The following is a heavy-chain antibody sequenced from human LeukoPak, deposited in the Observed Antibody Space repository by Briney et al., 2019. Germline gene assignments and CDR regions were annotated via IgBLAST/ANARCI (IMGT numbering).Heavy chain of an antibody. Sequence: SETLSLTCTVSGGSISSSSYYWGWIRQPPGKGLEWIGSIYYSGSTYYNPSLKSRVTISVDTSKNQFSLKLSSVTAADTAVYYCARVRGPDYCDSSGYGTWGQGTLVTVSS. D-gene: IGHD3-22*01. V-gene: IGHV4-39*07. CDR3: ARVRGPDYCDSSGYGT. J-gene: IGHJ4*02. CDR1: GGSISSSSYY. CDR2: IYYSGST.